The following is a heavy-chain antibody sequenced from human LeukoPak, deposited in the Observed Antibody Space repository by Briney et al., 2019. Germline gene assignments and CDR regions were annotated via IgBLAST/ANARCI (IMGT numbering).Heavy chain of an antibody. V-gene: IGHV3-30*02. CDR2: IRYDGSNK. CDR1: GFTFSSYG. J-gene: IGHJ4*02. CDR3: AKDWALSFGAAAGNLPDY. Sequence: GGSLRLSCAASGFTFSSYGMHWVRQAPGKGLEWVAFIRYDGSNKYYADSVKGRFTISRDNSKNTLYLQMNSLRAEDTAVYYCAKDWALSFGAAAGNLPDYWGQGTLVTVSS. D-gene: IGHD6-13*01.